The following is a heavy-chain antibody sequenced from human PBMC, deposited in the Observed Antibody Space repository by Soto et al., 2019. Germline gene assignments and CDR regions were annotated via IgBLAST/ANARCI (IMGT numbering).Heavy chain of an antibody. CDR1: RFTFSSYA. D-gene: IGHD1-26*01. CDR2: ISVSGGST. V-gene: IGHV3-23*01. J-gene: IGHJ4*02. Sequence: PGGSLRLSCAASRFTFSSYAMCWVRQAPGKGLEWVSSISVSGGSTYYADSVKGRFTISRDNSKNTLYLQMNSLRAEDTAVYYFVKEGYSNTRNKAPDYGGQRTLVTVSS. CDR3: VKEGYSNTRNKAPDY.